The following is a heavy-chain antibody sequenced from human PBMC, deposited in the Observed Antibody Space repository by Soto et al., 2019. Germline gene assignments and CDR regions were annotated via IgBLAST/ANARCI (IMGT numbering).Heavy chain of an antibody. J-gene: IGHJ4*02. V-gene: IGHV1-69*04. CDR3: ARDLPGIAAAGTLAY. CDR2: IIPILGIA. Sequence: VASVKVSCKASGGTFSSYTISWVRQAPGQGLEWMGRIIPILGIANYAQKFQGRVTITADKSTSTAYMELSSLRSEDTAVYYCARDLPGIAAAGTLAYWGQGTLVTVSS. CDR1: GGTFSSYT. D-gene: IGHD6-13*01.